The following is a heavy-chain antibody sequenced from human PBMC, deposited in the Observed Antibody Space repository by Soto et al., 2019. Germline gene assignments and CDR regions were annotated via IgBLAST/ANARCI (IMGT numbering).Heavy chain of an antibody. CDR2: IYYSENT. D-gene: IGHD3-16*01. J-gene: IGHJ3*02. CDR1: NESRSSCY. CDR3: ANLDMITFGGIIGPNDEFDI. Sequence: PSELRSDACPVANESRSSCYSYCYRKRPQTGLEWIGYIYYSENTYYNPSLKSRVAISGDTSKNQFSLRLSSVTAADTAVYYCANLDMITFGGIIGPNDEFDISGQGTMVTVSS. V-gene: IGHV4-59*04.